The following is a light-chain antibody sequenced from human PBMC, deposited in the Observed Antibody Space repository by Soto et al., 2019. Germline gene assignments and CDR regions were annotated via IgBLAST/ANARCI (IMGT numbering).Light chain of an antibody. CDR2: GAS. J-gene: IGKJ1*01. V-gene: IGKV3-20*01. CDR3: QQYYISRT. CDR1: QSVSSRF. Sequence: EIVMTQSPATLSVSPGERATLSCRASQSVSSRFLAWYQQKPGQAPRLVIHGASTRATGIPDRFSGSGSGTDFTLTISRLEPEDFAVYYCQQYYISRTFGQGTKVDIK.